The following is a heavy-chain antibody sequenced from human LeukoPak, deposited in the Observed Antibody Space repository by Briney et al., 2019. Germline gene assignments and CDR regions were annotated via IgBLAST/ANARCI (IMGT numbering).Heavy chain of an antibody. V-gene: IGHV3-23*01. CDR2: ISYSGSLT. D-gene: IGHD6-19*01. J-gene: IGHJ4*02. CDR3: AKAVSAYYFDY. Sequence: GGSLRLSCAASGFAFSSFGMNWVRRAPGKGLEWVSYISYSGSLTDHADSVKGRFTISRDNSKNTLYLQMNSLRTEDTAVYYCAKAVSAYYFDYWGQGTLVTVSS. CDR1: GFAFSSFG.